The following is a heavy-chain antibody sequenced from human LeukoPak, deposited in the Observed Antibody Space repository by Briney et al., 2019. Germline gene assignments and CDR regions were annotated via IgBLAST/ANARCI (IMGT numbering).Heavy chain of an antibody. J-gene: IGHJ4*02. CDR2: ISGSGGST. D-gene: IGHD3-22*01. V-gene: IGHV3-23*01. CDR1: GFTFSSYG. Sequence: GGSLRLSCAASGFTFSSYGMSWVRQAPGKGLEWVSAISGSGGSTYYADSVKGRFTISRENSKNTLYLQMNSLRAEDTAVYYCAKVSGLSWGHSSGYFYWGQGTLVTVSS. CDR3: AKVSGLSWGHSSGYFY.